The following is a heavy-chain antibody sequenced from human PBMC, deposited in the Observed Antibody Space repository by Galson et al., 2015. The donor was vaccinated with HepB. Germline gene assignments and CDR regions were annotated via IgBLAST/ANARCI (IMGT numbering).Heavy chain of an antibody. J-gene: IGHJ4*02. V-gene: IGHV3-23*01. CDR2: INGGGGTT. CDR3: AKGNSYGYSDFIDY. CDR1: GFTFSNYA. D-gene: IGHD5-18*01. Sequence: SLRLSCAASGFTFSNYAMKWVRQAQEKGLEWVSVINGGGGTTYYGDSVKGRFTISRDNSKNRLYLQMNSLRAEDTAVYYCAKGNSYGYSDFIDYWGQGTLVTVS.